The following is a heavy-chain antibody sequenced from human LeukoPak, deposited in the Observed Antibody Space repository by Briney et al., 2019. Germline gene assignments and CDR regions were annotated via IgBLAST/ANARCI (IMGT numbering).Heavy chain of an antibody. Sequence: GESLKIPFKGSDSSFTSYWIGWVGQLPGKGLEWLDTIYPGDLDNRYSPYFQGQVTISADKSISTAYLQWSSLKASDTAMYYCARLSTVTTVYGMDVWGQGTTVTVSS. V-gene: IGHV5-51*01. CDR1: DSSFTSYW. CDR2: IYPGDLDN. D-gene: IGHD4-17*01. CDR3: ARLSTVTTVYGMDV. J-gene: IGHJ6*02.